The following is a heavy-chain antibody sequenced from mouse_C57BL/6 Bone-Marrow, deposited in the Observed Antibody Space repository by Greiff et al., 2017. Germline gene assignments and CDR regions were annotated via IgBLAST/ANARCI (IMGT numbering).Heavy chain of an antibody. V-gene: IGHV1-69*01. Sequence: QVQLQQPGAELVMPGASVKLSCKASGYTFTSYWMHWVKQRPGQGLEWIGEIDPSDSYTNYNQKFKGKSTLTVDKSSSTAYMQLISLTSDDSAVYYCARLIYDGYPYYFDYWGQGTTLTVSS. CDR1: GYTFTSYW. CDR3: ARLIYDGYPYYFDY. D-gene: IGHD2-3*01. CDR2: IDPSDSYT. J-gene: IGHJ2*01.